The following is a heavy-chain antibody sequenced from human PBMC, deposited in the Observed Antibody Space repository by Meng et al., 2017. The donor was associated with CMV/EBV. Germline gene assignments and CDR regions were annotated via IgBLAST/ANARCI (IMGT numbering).Heavy chain of an antibody. D-gene: IGHD3-3*01. Sequence: ILSGYWMRWVRQAPGKGLEWVANIKQDGSGKYYVDSVKGRFTISRDNAKNSLYLQMNSLRAEDTAVYYCARDVLEWSYDYYYYYMDVWGKGTTVTVSS. CDR1: ILSGYW. CDR3: ARDVLEWSYDYYYYYMDV. J-gene: IGHJ6*03. CDR2: IKQDGSGK. V-gene: IGHV3-7*01.